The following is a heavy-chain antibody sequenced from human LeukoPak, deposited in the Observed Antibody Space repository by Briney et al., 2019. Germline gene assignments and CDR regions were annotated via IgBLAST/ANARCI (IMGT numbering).Heavy chain of an antibody. Sequence: EASVKVSCKASGYHFTDYYIHWVRLAPGQGLEWMGWINPKSGGTHYAQKFQGRVSMTRDTSINTVYLELSSLRSNDTAVYYCARTREGVWGSYSPWGQGTLVTVSS. D-gene: IGHD3-16*01. V-gene: IGHV1-2*02. J-gene: IGHJ4*02. CDR2: INPKSGGT. CDR3: ARTREGVWGSYSP. CDR1: GYHFTDYY.